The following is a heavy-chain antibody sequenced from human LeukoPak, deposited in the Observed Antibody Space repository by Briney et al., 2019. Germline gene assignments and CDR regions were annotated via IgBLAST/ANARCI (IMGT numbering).Heavy chain of an antibody. Sequence: GASVKVSCKASGYTFTDYYMPWVRLAPGQGLEWMGWINPNSGGTNYVQKFQGWVTMTRDTSINTAYMELSRLTSDDTAVYYCARANFLYCSSTSCLFDYWGQGTLVTVSS. D-gene: IGHD2-2*01. V-gene: IGHV1-2*04. CDR1: GYTFTDYY. CDR2: INPNSGGT. J-gene: IGHJ4*02. CDR3: ARANFLYCSSTSCLFDY.